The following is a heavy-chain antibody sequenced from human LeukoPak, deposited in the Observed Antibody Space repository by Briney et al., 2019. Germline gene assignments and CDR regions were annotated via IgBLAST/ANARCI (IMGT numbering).Heavy chain of an antibody. V-gene: IGHV1-2*02. CDR1: GYTFTGYY. CDR2: INPNSGGT. J-gene: IGHJ4*02. Sequence: ASVKVSCKASGYTFTGYYMHWVRQAPGQGLDWMGWINPNSGGTNYAQKFQGRVTMTRDTSISTAYMELSRLRSDDTAVYYCARDYTIFGVAPEYYFDYWGQGTLVTVSS. D-gene: IGHD3-3*01. CDR3: ARDYTIFGVAPEYYFDY.